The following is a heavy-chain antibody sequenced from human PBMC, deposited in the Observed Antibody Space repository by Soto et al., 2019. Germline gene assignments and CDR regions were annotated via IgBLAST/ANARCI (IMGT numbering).Heavy chain of an antibody. J-gene: IGHJ5*02. D-gene: IGHD3-10*01. CDR1: GYTFTSYG. CDR2: LSAYNGNT. Sequence: ASVKVSCKASGYTFTSYGISWVRQAPGQGLEWMGWLSAYNGNTNYAQKLQGRVTMTTAPSTSTAYMELRSLRSDDTAVYYCARFTMVRGVFVGNHWFGPWGQGTLVTLSS. CDR3: ARFTMVRGVFVGNHWFGP. V-gene: IGHV1-18*01.